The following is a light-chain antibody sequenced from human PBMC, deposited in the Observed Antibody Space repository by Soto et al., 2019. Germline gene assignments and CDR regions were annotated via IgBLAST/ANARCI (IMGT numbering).Light chain of an antibody. CDR3: QQYGSSPRT. V-gene: IGKV3-20*01. J-gene: IGKJ1*01. CDR1: QSISRNY. CDR2: GAS. Sequence: EIVLTQSPGTLSLSPGERATLSCRASQSISRNYLGWYQQNVGQAPRLLIYGASSRATGIPDRFSGSGSGTDFTLTISRLEPEDFAVYYCQQYGSSPRTFGQGTKVDIK.